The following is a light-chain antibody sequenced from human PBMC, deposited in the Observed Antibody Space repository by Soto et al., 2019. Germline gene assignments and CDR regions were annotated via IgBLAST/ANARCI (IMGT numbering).Light chain of an antibody. CDR3: QQYTNWPQT. V-gene: IGKV3-15*01. CDR1: QSVSRT. CDR2: GAS. J-gene: IGKJ1*01. Sequence: EIVMMPSPAPLSVSPGESAPLSCRASQSVSRTFAWSQQKPGQAPSLLIYGASTKATGIPERFSGSGSGTEFTLTISSLQSEDFAAYYCQQYTNWPQTFGQGTKVDIK.